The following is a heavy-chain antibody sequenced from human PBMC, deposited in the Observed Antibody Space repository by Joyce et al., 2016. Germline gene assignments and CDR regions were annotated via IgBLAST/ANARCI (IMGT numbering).Heavy chain of an antibody. CDR3: ASGRRHYDILTGWANWFDP. D-gene: IGHD3-9*01. CDR2: IFYGGTT. Sequence: QLQLQESGPGLVKPSETLSLTCIVSGGSISNTTYFWGWIRQPPGKGLEWIVRIFYGGTTYYNPSLKSRVTISLDSSENQFSLKLSSVTAADAAVYYCASGRRHYDILTGWANWFDPWGQGTLVTVSS. J-gene: IGHJ5*02. CDR1: GGSISNTTYF. V-gene: IGHV4-39*07.